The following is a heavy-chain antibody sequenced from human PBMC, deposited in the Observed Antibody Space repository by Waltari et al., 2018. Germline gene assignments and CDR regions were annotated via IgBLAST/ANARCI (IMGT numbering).Heavy chain of an antibody. V-gene: IGHV1-69*02. Sequence: QVQLVQSGAEVKKPGSSVKVSCKASGGTFSSYTIRWVRQAPGEGLEWMGRINPILVIANYAQKVQGRVTITADKSTSTAYMELSSLRSEDTAVYYCARAYQGLVAFDIWGQGTMVTVSS. CDR2: INPILVIA. J-gene: IGHJ3*02. CDR3: ARAYQGLVAFDI. D-gene: IGHD2-2*01. CDR1: GGTFSSYT.